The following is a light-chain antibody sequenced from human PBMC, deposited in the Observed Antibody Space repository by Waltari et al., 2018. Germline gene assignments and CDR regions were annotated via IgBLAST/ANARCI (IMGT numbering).Light chain of an antibody. Sequence: EIVVTQSPATLSVSPGDIAILTCRTSQTLNNNLAWFQQKPGQSPRLLIYGASARASGVPARFSGSGSGTEFTLTITSLQSEDFAVYYCQQSHALPPWTFGQGPG. CDR2: GAS. V-gene: IGKV3-15*01. J-gene: IGKJ1*01. CDR1: QTLNNN. CDR3: QQSHALPPWT.